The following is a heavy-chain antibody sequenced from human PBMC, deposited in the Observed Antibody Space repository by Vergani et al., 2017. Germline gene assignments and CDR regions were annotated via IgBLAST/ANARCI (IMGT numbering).Heavy chain of an antibody. Sequence: EVQLVESGGGLVQPGGSLRLSCAASGFTFSSYDMHWVRQATGKGLEWVSAIGTAGDTYYPGSVKGRFTISRENAKNSLYLQMNSLRAEDTAVYYCARDKGQWLGIDYWGQGTLVTVSS. V-gene: IGHV3-13*01. D-gene: IGHD6-19*01. CDR2: IGTAGDT. CDR1: GFTFSSYD. CDR3: ARDKGQWLGIDY. J-gene: IGHJ4*02.